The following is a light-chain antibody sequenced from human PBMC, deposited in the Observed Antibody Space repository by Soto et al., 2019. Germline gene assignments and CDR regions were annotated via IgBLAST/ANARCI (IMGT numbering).Light chain of an antibody. CDR2: KAS. CDR1: QSISTW. V-gene: IGKV1-5*03. CDR3: QQYNTYPLT. J-gene: IGKJ4*01. Sequence: DIQMTQSPSTLPASVGDIVTITCRASQSISTWLAWYQQKPGKAPKLLIYKASSLEGGVPSRFGGSGSGTLFNITISSLHPDDFATYYCQQYNTYPLTFGGGTTVDIK.